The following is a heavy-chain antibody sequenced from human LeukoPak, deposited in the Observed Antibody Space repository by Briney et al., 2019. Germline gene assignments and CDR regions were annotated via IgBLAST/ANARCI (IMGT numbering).Heavy chain of an antibody. V-gene: IGHV4-34*01. CDR1: GGSFSGYY. J-gene: IGHJ5*02. CDR3: AGHYIVVVVAATRRDNWFDP. Sequence: SETLSLTCAVYGGSFSGYYWSWIRQPPGKGLEWIGEINHSGSTNYNPSLKSRVTISVDTSKNQFSLKLSSVTAADTAVYYCAGHYIVVVVAATRRDNWFDPWGQGTLVTVSS. D-gene: IGHD2-15*01. CDR2: INHSGST.